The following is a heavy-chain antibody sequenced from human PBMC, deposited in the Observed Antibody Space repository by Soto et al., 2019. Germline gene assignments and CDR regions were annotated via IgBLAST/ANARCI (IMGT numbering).Heavy chain of an antibody. Sequence: QVQLGQSGAEVKKPGASVKVSCKAYGYTFTGSGISWVRQAHGQGLEWMGWISAYNGKTNYAQKLQGRVTMTTDTSTNTAYMELRSLRSDDTAVYYCAKSAVWEPRDYWGQGTLVTVSS. V-gene: IGHV1-18*01. D-gene: IGHD1-26*01. J-gene: IGHJ4*02. CDR2: ISAYNGKT. CDR1: GYTFTGSG. CDR3: AKSAVWEPRDY.